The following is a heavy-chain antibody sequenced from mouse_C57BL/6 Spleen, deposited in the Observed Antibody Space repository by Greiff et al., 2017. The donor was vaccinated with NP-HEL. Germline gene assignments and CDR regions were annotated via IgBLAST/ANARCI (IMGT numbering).Heavy chain of an antibody. CDR2: IDPSASYT. V-gene: IGHV1-69*01. CDR1: GYTFTSYW. D-gene: IGHD1-1*01. CDR3: ARTIYYGSSWFAY. Sequence: QVQLQQPGAELVMPGASVKLSCKASGYTFTSYWMHWVKQRPGQGLEWIGEIDPSASYTNYNQKFKGKSTLTVAKSSRTAYMQLSSLTSEYSAVYYCARTIYYGSSWFAYWGQGTLVTVSA. J-gene: IGHJ3*01.